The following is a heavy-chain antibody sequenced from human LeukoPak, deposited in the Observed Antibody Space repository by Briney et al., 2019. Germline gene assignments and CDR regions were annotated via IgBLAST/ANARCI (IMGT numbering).Heavy chain of an antibody. D-gene: IGHD1-7*01. V-gene: IGHV3-11*01. CDR2: IGGSGTII. CDR3: GRDFGLIGTKRSFDI. CDR1: GFTFSDYY. Sequence: GGSLRLSCAASGFTFSDYYMGWIRQAPGKGLEWLSYIGGSGTIIFYADSVKGRFTISRDNAQNSLDLHMTSLRAEDTAVYYCGRDFGLIGTKRSFDIWGQGTMVTVSS. J-gene: IGHJ3*02.